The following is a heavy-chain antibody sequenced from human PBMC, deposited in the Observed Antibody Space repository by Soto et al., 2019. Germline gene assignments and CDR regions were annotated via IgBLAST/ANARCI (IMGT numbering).Heavy chain of an antibody. Sequence: EVPLVESGGGLVQPGGSLRLSCAASGFTFSSYSMNWVRQAPGKGLEWVSYISSSSYTIYYADSVKGRFTISRDNAKNSLYLQMNSLRAEDTAVYYCARDGIAAAGTGYYYGMDVWGQGTTVTVSS. CDR3: ARDGIAAAGTGYYYGMDV. CDR1: GFTFSSYS. D-gene: IGHD6-13*01. CDR2: ISSSSYTI. V-gene: IGHV3-48*01. J-gene: IGHJ6*02.